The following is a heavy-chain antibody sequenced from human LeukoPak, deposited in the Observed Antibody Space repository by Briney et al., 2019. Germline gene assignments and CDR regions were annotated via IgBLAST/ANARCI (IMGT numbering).Heavy chain of an antibody. J-gene: IGHJ4*02. CDR3: ARTLAVADSPDFDY. V-gene: IGHV4-4*07. CDR2: IYASGST. D-gene: IGHD6-13*01. CDR1: GGSISSNY. Sequence: SETLSLTCTVSGGSISSNYWSWIRQPAGKGLEWIGRIYASGSTNYNPSLRSRVTMSVDTSKNQFSLKVSSVTAADTAVYYCARTLAVADSPDFDYWGQGTLVTVSS.